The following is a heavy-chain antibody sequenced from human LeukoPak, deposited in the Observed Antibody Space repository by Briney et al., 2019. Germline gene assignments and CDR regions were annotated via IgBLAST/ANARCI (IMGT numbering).Heavy chain of an antibody. CDR1: GGSISSGGYY. CDR3: ARETGNSHGSGSYEGHYFDY. J-gene: IGHJ4*01. V-gene: IGHV4-31*03. CDR2: IYYSGST. Sequence: PSETLSLTCTVSGGSISSGGYYWSWIRQHPGKGLEWIGYIYYSGSTYYNPSLKSRVTISVDTSKNQFSLKLSSVTAADTAVYYCARETGNSHGSGSYEGHYFDYWGRGTLVTVSS. D-gene: IGHD3-10*01.